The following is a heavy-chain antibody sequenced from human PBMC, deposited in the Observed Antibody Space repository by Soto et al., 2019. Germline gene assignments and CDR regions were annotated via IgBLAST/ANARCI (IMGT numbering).Heavy chain of an antibody. V-gene: IGHV4-4*02. CDR2: IYHSGST. CDR3: ARGNGYSSSWYWFDP. D-gene: IGHD6-13*01. Sequence: QVQLQESGPGLVKPSGTLSLTCAVSGGSISSSNWWSWVRQPPGKGLEWIGEIYHSGSTNYNPSLKGRVTISVDKSKNQFSLKLSSVTAADTAVYYCARGNGYSSSWYWFDPWGQGTLVTVSS. CDR1: GGSISSSNW. J-gene: IGHJ5*02.